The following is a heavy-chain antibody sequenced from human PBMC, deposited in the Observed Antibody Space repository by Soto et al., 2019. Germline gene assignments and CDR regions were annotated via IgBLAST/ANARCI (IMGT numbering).Heavy chain of an antibody. V-gene: IGHV3-9*01. Sequence: SLRLSCAASGFTFDDYAMHWVRQAPGKGLEWVSGISWNSGSIGYADSVKGRFTISRDNAKNSLYLQMNSLRAEDTALYYCVKDDYTNYGTSGYMDVWGKGTTVTVSS. CDR1: GFTFDDYA. J-gene: IGHJ6*03. CDR3: VKDDYTNYGTSGYMDV. CDR2: ISWNSGSI. D-gene: IGHD4-4*01.